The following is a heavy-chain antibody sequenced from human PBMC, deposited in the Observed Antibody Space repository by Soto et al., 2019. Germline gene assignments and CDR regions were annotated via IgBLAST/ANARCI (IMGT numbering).Heavy chain of an antibody. CDR2: IIPIVGTA. CDR1: GGTFSSYA. D-gene: IGHD3-16*02. J-gene: IGHJ1*01. Sequence: QVQLVQSGAEVKKPGSSVKVSCKASGGTFSSYAISWVRQAPGQGLEWMGGIIPIVGTANYAQKFQGRVTITADESNSTASMEMSSLRSDDTAVYYCAGGYDYVWGSYRDWGQGTLVTVSS. V-gene: IGHV1-69*01. CDR3: AGGYDYVWGSYRD.